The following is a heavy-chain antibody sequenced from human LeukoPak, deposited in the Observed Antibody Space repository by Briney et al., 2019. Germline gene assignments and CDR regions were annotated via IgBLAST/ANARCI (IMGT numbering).Heavy chain of an antibody. CDR1: GITFSSSW. CDR3: ARAQPDPAGTGPRFDY. V-gene: IGHV3-7*01. CDR2: IKPDGSVK. Sequence: GGSLRLSCVASGITFSSSWMSWVRQAPGKGLEWVANIKPDGSVKYYADSVKGRFTISRDNAENSLYLQMNSLRTEDTAVYYCARAQPDPAGTGPRFDYWGQGSLVTVSS. J-gene: IGHJ4*02. D-gene: IGHD1-1*01.